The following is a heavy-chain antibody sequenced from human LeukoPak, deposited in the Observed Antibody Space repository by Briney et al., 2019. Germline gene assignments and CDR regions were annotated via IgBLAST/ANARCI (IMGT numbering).Heavy chain of an antibody. CDR1: GYTFTGYY. CDR2: INPNSGGT. Sequence: ASVKVSCKASGYTFTGYYMHWVRQAPGQGLEWMGWINPNSGGTNYAQKFQGRVTMTRDTSISTAYMELSRLRSDDTAVYYCARDGGDSDYYCMDVWGKGTTVTISS. CDR3: ARDGGDSDYYCMDV. J-gene: IGHJ6*03. D-gene: IGHD2-21*02. V-gene: IGHV1-2*02.